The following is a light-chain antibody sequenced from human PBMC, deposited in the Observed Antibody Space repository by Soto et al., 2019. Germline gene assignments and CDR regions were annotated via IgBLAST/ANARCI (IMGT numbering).Light chain of an antibody. CDR1: QSVSSY. J-gene: IGKJ1*01. V-gene: IGKV3-20*01. CDR3: QQYGGSPPT. Sequence: PGERATLSCRASQSVSSYLAWYQRKPGPAPRLLIYGASSRATGIPDRFSGSGSGTDFTLTISRLEPEDFAVYYCQQYGGSPPTFGQGTKVDIK. CDR2: GAS.